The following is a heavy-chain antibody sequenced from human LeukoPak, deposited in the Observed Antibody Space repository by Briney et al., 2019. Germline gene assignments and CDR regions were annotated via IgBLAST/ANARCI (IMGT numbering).Heavy chain of an antibody. Sequence: TAVKVSCKASGYTFTGYYMHWVRQAPGQGLEWMGWINPNSGGTNYAQKFQGRVTMTRDTSISTAYMELSRLRSDDTAVYYCARGRVGTYYYDSSGYSEADYWGQGTLVPVSS. CDR3: ARGRVGTYYYDSSGYSEADY. D-gene: IGHD3-22*01. CDR1: GYTFTGYY. J-gene: IGHJ4*02. CDR2: INPNSGGT. V-gene: IGHV1-2*02.